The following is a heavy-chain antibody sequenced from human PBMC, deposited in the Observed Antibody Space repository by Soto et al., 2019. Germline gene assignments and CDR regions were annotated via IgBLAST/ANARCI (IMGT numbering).Heavy chain of an antibody. V-gene: IGHV4-4*02. CDR3: ARVLGNDAFDI. Sequence: QVQLQESGPGLVKPSGTLSLTCAVSGDSINSSNWWSWVRQPPGKGLEWIGEIYHSGRTNYNPSLKNRVTISVDKSKNQFSLKLSSVTAADTALYYCARVLGNDAFDIWGQGTMVTVSS. CDR2: IYHSGRT. CDR1: GDSINSSNW. J-gene: IGHJ3*02. D-gene: IGHD7-27*01.